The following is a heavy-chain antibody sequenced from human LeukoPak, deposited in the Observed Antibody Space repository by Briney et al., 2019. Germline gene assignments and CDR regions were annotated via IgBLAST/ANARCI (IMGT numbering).Heavy chain of an antibody. CDR3: ARSDQHGSGSDWATPFDAFDI. V-gene: IGHV4-59*01. CDR2: IFHSGVT. J-gene: IGHJ3*02. CDR1: GGSINGFY. Sequence: SETLSLTCTVSGGSINGFYWSWLRQSPGKGLECIGYIFHSGVTNYNPSLKSRVTISLDTSKKQFSLKLSSVTAADTAVYHCARSDQHGSGSDWATPFDAFDIWGQGTMVTVSP. D-gene: IGHD3-10*01.